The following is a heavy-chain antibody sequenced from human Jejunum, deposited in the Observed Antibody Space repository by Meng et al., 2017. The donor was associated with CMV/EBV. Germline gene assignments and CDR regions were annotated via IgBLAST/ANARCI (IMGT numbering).Heavy chain of an antibody. Sequence: FTENHYEMNWVRQAQRKRLEWMSYSNSGGITKFYADSVKGRFTVSRDNAKSSLYLEMNSLRDEDTAVYYCARGAAAAGRGLESASWGQGTLVTVSS. J-gene: IGHJ5*02. CDR3: ARGAAAAGRGLESAS. D-gene: IGHD6-13*01. V-gene: IGHV3-48*03. CDR2: SNSGGITK. CDR1: FTENHYE.